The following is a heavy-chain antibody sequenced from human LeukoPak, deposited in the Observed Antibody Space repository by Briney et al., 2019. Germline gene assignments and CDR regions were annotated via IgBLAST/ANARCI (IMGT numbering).Heavy chain of an antibody. CDR2: ICSSSSYI. J-gene: IGHJ4*02. D-gene: IGHD2-2*01. CDR1: WLTLCSFI. V-gene: IGHV3-21*01. Sequence: GGSLTLFCAPSWLTLCSFIVNYLRQAPGRGLEGFSSICSSSSYIYHAVSEKGRFTISRDNAKKSLYLQMNSLRAGDTAVYYCARCINACSSTSCSLFDYWGQGTLVTVSS. CDR3: ARCINACSSTSCSLFDY.